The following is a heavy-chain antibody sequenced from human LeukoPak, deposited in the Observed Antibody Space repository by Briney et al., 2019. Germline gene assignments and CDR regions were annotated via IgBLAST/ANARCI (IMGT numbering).Heavy chain of an antibody. CDR1: GFTFSSSA. J-gene: IGHJ4*02. Sequence: GGSLRLSCAASGFTFSSSAMSWVRQVPGKGLEWVSAISGSGGSTYYADSVKGRFTISRDNSKNTLYLQMNSLRAEDTAVYFCARSGGSNQPYDYWGQGILVTVSS. CDR3: ARSGGSNQPYDY. D-gene: IGHD1-26*01. CDR2: ISGSGGST. V-gene: IGHV3-23*01.